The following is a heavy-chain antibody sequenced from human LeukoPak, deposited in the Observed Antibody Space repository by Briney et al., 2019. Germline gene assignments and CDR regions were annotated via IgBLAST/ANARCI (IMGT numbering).Heavy chain of an antibody. CDR3: ARANTHDSNYYYGMDV. Sequence: PGGSLRLSCAASGFTFSSYGMHWVRQAPGKGLEWVAVIWYDGSNKYYADSVKGRFTISRDNSKNTLYLQMNSLRVEDTAVYYCARANTHDSNYYYGMDVWGQGTTVTVSS. CDR1: GFTFSSYG. V-gene: IGHV3-33*01. J-gene: IGHJ6*02. CDR2: IWYDGSNK. D-gene: IGHD3-3*01.